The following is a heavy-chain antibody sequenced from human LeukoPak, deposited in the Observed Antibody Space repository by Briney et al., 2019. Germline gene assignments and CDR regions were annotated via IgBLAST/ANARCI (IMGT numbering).Heavy chain of an antibody. CDR1: GFTFSSYA. Sequence: GGSLRLSCAASGFTFSSYAMSWVRQAPGKGLEWVSGISGSGGNTKYADSVKGRFTLSRDNSRNTLYLQMNSLRAGDTAVYYCAKDLLKYGPAAEYFQHWGQGTLVTVSS. J-gene: IGHJ1*01. CDR2: ISGSGGNT. D-gene: IGHD3-10*01. V-gene: IGHV3-23*01. CDR3: AKDLLKYGPAAEYFQH.